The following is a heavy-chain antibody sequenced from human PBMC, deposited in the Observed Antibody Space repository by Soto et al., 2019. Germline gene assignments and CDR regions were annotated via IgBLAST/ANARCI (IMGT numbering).Heavy chain of an antibody. CDR2: ISAYNGNT. CDR1: GYTFTSYG. V-gene: IGHV1-18*01. D-gene: IGHD6-13*01. J-gene: IGHJ3*02. Sequence: GASVKVSCKASGYTFTSYGISWVRQAPGQGLEWMGWISAYNGNTNYAQKLQGRVTMTTDTSTSKAYMELRSLRSDDTAVYYCARDGAAAGTDAFDIWGQGTMVTVSS. CDR3: ARDGAAAGTDAFDI.